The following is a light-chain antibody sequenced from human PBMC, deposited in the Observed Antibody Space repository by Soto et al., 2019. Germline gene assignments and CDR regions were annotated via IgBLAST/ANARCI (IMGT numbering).Light chain of an antibody. CDR1: QTISSW. CDR3: QQYNTYAT. Sequence: DIQMTQSPSTLSVSVGDRVTISFRASQTISSWLAWYQQKPGKAPKPLIYKASTLKSGVPSRFSGSGSGTEFTLTISSLQPDDFATYYCQQYNTYATFGQGTKVDIK. J-gene: IGKJ1*01. CDR2: KAS. V-gene: IGKV1-5*03.